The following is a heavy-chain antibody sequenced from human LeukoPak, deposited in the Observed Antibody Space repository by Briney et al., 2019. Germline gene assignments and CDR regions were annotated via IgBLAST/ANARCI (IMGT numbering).Heavy chain of an antibody. Sequence: GGSLRLSCAASGFTVSSNCMSWVRQAPGKGLEWVSDLYSGGNTYYADSVKGRFTISRDNSKNTLYLQMNSLRAKVTAKYYCAKCYGDYVRYLDYWAQGTLVTVSS. CDR1: GFTVSSNC. CDR3: AKCYGDYVRYLDY. V-gene: IGHV3-53*01. CDR2: LYSGGNT. J-gene: IGHJ4*02. D-gene: IGHD4-17*01.